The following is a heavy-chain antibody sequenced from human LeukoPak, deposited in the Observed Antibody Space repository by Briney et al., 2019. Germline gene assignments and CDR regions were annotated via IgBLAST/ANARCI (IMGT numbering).Heavy chain of an antibody. V-gene: IGHV1-18*01. CDR2: ISAYNGNT. J-gene: IGHJ4*02. CDR1: GYTFTSYG. Sequence: ASVKVSCKASGYTFTSYGISWVRQAPGQGLEWMGWISAYNGNTNYAQKLQGRVTMTTDTSTSTAYMELRSLRSDNTAVYYCARGYYYDSSGAFDYWGQGTLVTVSS. D-gene: IGHD3-22*01. CDR3: ARGYYYDSSGAFDY.